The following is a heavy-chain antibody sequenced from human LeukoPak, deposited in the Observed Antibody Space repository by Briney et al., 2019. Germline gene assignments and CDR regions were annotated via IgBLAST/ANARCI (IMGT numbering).Heavy chain of an antibody. V-gene: IGHV3-33*01. CDR1: GFTFRSYG. CDR2: IWYDGSNK. CDR3: ARVGGYHYESSGYHSYQLMDV. D-gene: IGHD3-22*01. Sequence: PGRSLRLSCAASGFTFRSYGMHWVRQAPGKGLEWVAVIWYDGSNKYYADSVKGRFTISRDNSKNTLYLQMNSLRAEDTALYYWARVGGYHYESSGYHSYQLMDVWGQGTTVTVSS. J-gene: IGHJ6*02.